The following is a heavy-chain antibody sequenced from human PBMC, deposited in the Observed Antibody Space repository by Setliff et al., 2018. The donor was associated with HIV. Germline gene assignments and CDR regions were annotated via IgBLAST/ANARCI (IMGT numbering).Heavy chain of an antibody. D-gene: IGHD2-2*01. V-gene: IGHV3-23*01. CDR1: GFTFTSYA. Sequence: LRLSCAASGFTFTSYAMNWVRQAPGKGLEWVSGISGSGGGTYYADSVKGRFTISRDNSQNALYLQMNSLGVEDTAFYYCARGSCSSASCSIDYWGQGTLVTVSS. CDR3: ARGSCSSASCSIDY. J-gene: IGHJ4*02. CDR2: ISGSGGGT.